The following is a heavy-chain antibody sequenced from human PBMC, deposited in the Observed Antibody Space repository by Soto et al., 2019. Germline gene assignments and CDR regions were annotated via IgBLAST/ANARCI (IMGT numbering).Heavy chain of an antibody. CDR1: GYTFTSYY. Sequence: GASVKVSCKASGYTFTSYYMHWVRQAPGQGLEWMGIINPSGGSTSYAQKFQGRVTMTRDTSTSTVYMELSSLRSEDTAVYYCASNPAVDWLKLRDAFDIWGQGTMVTVAS. D-gene: IGHD3-9*01. CDR3: ASNPAVDWLKLRDAFDI. CDR2: INPSGGST. J-gene: IGHJ3*02. V-gene: IGHV1-46*03.